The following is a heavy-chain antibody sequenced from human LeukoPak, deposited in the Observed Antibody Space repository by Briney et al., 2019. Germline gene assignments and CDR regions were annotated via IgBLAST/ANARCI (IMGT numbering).Heavy chain of an antibody. V-gene: IGHV3-48*03. D-gene: IGHD3-3*01. Sequence: GGSLRLSCVASGFTFSNYEMNWVRQAPGKGLEWVSYISSSGSTIFYADSVKGRFTISRDNAKNSLYLQMNSLRAEDTAVYYCARLLRSGYYYFDYWGQGTLVTVSS. CDR2: ISSSGSTI. J-gene: IGHJ4*02. CDR3: ARLLRSGYYYFDY. CDR1: GFTFSNYE.